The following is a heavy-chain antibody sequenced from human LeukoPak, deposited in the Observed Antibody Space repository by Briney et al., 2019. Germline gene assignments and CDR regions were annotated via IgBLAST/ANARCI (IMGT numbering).Heavy chain of an antibody. J-gene: IGHJ4*02. CDR2: IIPILGIA. V-gene: IGHV1-69*04. Sequence: GASVKVSCKASGGTFSSYAISWVRQAPGQGLEWMERIIPILGIANYAQKFKGRVTITTDKSKSTAYMELNSLRSEDTAVYYCARGDANGYCSSTSCYIVWGQGTLVTVSS. D-gene: IGHD2-2*02. CDR1: GGTFSSYA. CDR3: ARGDANGYCSSTSCYIV.